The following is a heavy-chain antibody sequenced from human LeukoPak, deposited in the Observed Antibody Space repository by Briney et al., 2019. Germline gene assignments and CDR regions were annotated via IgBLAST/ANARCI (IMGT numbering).Heavy chain of an antibody. Sequence: SVKVSCKASGGTFSSYAISWVRQAPGQGLEWKGRIIPIFGTANYAQKFQGRVTITADKSTSTAYMELSSLRSEDTAVYYCARDKGKSSSPFDYWGQGTLVTVSS. CDR3: ARDKGKSSSPFDY. CDR1: GGTFSSYA. J-gene: IGHJ4*02. D-gene: IGHD6-6*01. CDR2: IIPIFGTA. V-gene: IGHV1-69*06.